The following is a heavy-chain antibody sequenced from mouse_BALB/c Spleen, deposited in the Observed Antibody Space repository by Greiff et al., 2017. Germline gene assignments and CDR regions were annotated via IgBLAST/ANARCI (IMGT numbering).Heavy chain of an antibody. D-gene: IGHD2-4*01. V-gene: IGHV1-74*01. J-gene: IGHJ4*01. Sequence: QVQLQQPGAELVRPGASVKLSCKASGYTFTSYWMNWVKQRPEQGLEWIGRIDPYDSETRLNQKFKDKATLTVDKSSSTAYMQLSSPTSEDSAVYYCAREVLSTMITTRGIDYYAMDYWGQGTSVTVSS. CDR3: AREVLSTMITTRGIDYYAMDY. CDR2: IDPYDSET. CDR1: GYTFTSYW.